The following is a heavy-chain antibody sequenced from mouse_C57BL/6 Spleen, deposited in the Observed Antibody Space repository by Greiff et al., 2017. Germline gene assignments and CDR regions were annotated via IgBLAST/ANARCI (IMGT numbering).Heavy chain of an antibody. CDR1: GYTFTSYW. J-gene: IGHJ4*01. Sequence: QVQLQQSGAELAKPGASVKLSCKASGYTFTSYWMHWVKQRPGQGLEWIGYINPSSGYTKYNQKFKDKATLTADKSSSTAYMQLSSLTYEDSAVYYGARSGTTVVATGYYAMDYWGQGTSVTVSS. CDR3: ARSGTTVVATGYYAMDY. D-gene: IGHD1-1*01. CDR2: INPSSGYT. V-gene: IGHV1-7*01.